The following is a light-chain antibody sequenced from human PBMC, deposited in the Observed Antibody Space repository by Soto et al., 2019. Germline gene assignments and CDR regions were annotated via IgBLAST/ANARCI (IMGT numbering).Light chain of an antibody. CDR1: SPNVGTNP. Sequence: QPVLTQPPSASGTPGQTVTISCSISSPNVGTNPVAWYQQLPGTAPKLLIYTNSQRPLGVPVRFSGSKSGTSASLAISGLQSEDEGDYYCATWDDNVYVFGTGTKLTVL. J-gene: IGLJ1*01. V-gene: IGLV1-44*01. CDR2: TNS. CDR3: ATWDDNVYV.